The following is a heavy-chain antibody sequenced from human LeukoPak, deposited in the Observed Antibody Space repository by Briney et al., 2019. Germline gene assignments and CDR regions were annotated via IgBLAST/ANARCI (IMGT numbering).Heavy chain of an antibody. Sequence: GGGLRLPRAAPWFPFSPYVMNGGPQAPRKGLEVVSNISGSGANTYYADSVRGRFTISRDNSKNTLYLHMNSLRAEDTAVYYCAKERAGYTNPYYFDYWSQGTLVTVSS. CDR3: AKERAGYTNPYYFDY. J-gene: IGHJ4*02. D-gene: IGHD3-16*02. CDR1: WFPFSPYV. CDR2: ISGSGANT. V-gene: IGHV3-23*01.